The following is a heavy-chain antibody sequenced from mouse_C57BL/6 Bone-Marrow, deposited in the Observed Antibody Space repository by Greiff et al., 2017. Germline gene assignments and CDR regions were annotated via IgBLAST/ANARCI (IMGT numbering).Heavy chain of an antibody. Sequence: EVKLMESVAELVRPGASVKLSCTASGFNITNTYMHWVKQRPGQGLEWIGRIDPANGNTKYTPKFQGKATLTADTSSNTAYVQLSSLTSEDTAIYYCASSTMRYYFDCWGQGTTLTVSS. V-gene: IGHV14-3*01. J-gene: IGHJ2*01. CDR3: ASSTMRYYFDC. CDR2: IDPANGNT. D-gene: IGHD2-4*01. CDR1: GFNITNTY.